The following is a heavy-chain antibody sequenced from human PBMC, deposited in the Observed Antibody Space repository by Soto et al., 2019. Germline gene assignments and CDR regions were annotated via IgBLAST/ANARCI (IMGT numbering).Heavy chain of an antibody. V-gene: IGHV3-23*01. CDR2: ISGSGGST. D-gene: IGHD1-26*01. J-gene: IGHJ3*02. Sequence: GGSLRLSCAASGFTFSSYAMSWVRQAPGKGLEWVSAISGSGGSTYYADSVKGRFTISRDNSKNTLYLQMNSLRAEDTAVYYCAKSPTEVGATIHAFDIWGQGTMVTVSS. CDR3: AKSPTEVGATIHAFDI. CDR1: GFTFSSYA.